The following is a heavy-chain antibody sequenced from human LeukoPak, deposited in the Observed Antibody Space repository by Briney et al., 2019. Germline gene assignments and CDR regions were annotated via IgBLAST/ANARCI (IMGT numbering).Heavy chain of an antibody. D-gene: IGHD3-22*01. Sequence: SETLSLTCTVPGGSISSSSYYWGWIRQPPGKGPEWIGSIYYSGSTYYNPSLKSRVTISVDTSKNQFSLKLSSVTAADTAVYYCARLAYDSSGYHWGQGTLVTVSS. V-gene: IGHV4-39*01. J-gene: IGHJ4*02. CDR3: ARLAYDSSGYH. CDR1: GGSISSSSYY. CDR2: IYYSGST.